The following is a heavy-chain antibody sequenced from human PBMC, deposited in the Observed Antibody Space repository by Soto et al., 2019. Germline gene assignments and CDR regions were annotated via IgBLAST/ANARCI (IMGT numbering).Heavy chain of an antibody. CDR3: TTGTWLPEDH. V-gene: IGHV3-15*01. Sequence: EVQVVESGGGLVEPGGSLRVSCAASGFTLSNAWMSWVRQAPVRGLEWVGRIKDEADGGTTDYAASLEDRFTISRDDSKNTMYLQMNSLRTEDTAVYYCTTGTWLPEDHWGQGTLVTVSS. J-gene: IGHJ4*02. CDR1: GFTLSNAW. D-gene: IGHD5-12*01. CDR2: IKDEADGGTT.